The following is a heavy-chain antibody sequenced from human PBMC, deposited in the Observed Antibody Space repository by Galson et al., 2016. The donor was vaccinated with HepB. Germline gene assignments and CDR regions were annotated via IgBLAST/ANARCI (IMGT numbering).Heavy chain of an antibody. CDR1: GFTFDDYG. CDR2: ITWNSGRK. Sequence: SLRLSCAASGFTFDDYGMYWVRQVPRKGLEWVSGITWNSGRKGYAGSVKGRFTISRDNAKNSLYLQMNSLRTADTALYYCAKDLVPGPNSPVGHCGQGTPVTASS. J-gene: IGHJ4*02. CDR3: AKDLVPGPNSPVGH. D-gene: IGHD2/OR15-2a*01. V-gene: IGHV3-9*01.